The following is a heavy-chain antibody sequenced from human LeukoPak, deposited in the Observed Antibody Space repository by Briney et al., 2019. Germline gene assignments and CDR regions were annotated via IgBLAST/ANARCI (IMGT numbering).Heavy chain of an antibody. Sequence: SSETLSLTCTVSGGSISSYYWSWIRQPPGKGLEWIGYIYYSGSTNYNPSLKSRVTTSVDTSKNQFSLKLSSVTAADTAVYYCARGQAVAGPWGQGTLVTVSS. J-gene: IGHJ5*02. D-gene: IGHD6-19*01. V-gene: IGHV4-59*01. CDR2: IYYSGST. CDR1: GGSISSYY. CDR3: ARGQAVAGP.